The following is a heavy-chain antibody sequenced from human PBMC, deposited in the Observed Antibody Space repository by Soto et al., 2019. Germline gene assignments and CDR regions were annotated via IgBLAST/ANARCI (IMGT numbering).Heavy chain of an antibody. CDR2: ISSSSSYI. CDR3: ARDGYGDYDLPNWFDP. D-gene: IGHD4-17*01. V-gene: IGHV3-21*01. J-gene: IGHJ5*02. Sequence: GGSLRLSCAASGFTFSSYSMNWVRQAPGKGLEWVSSISSSSSYIYYADSVKGRFTISRDNAKNSLYLQMNSLRAEDTAVYYCARDGYGDYDLPNWFDPWGQGTLVTVSS. CDR1: GFTFSSYS.